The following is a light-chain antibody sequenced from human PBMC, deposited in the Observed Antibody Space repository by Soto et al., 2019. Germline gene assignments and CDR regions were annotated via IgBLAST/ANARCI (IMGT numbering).Light chain of an antibody. V-gene: IGKV3-11*01. CDR3: QQRSNWLFT. CDR2: DAS. J-gene: IGKJ3*01. CDR1: QSVSSY. Sequence: EIVLTQSPATLSLSPGDRATLSCRASQSVSSYLAWYQQKPGQAPRLLIYDASSRGTGIPARFSGSGSGTDFTLTISSLEPEDFAVYYCQQRSNWLFTFGPGTKVDIK.